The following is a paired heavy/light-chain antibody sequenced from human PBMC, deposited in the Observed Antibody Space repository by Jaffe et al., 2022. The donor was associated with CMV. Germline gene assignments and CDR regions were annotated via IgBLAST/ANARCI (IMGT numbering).Heavy chain of an antibody. CDR2: ISAYNGNT. V-gene: IGHV1-18*01. CDR3: ARAEDIVVVTAIWYYFDY. J-gene: IGHJ4*02. Sequence: QVQLVQSGAEVKKPGASVKVSCKASGYTFTSYGISWVRQAPGQGLEWMGWISAYNGNTNYAQKLQGRVTMTTDTSTSTAYMELRSLRSDDTAVYYCARAEDIVVVTAIWYYFDYWGQGTLVTVSS. D-gene: IGHD2-21*02. CDR1: GYTFTSYG.
Light chain of an antibody. Sequence: QSVLTQPPSVSGAPGQRVTISCTGSSSNIGAGYDVHWYQQLPGTAPKLLIYGNSNRPSGVPDRFSGSKSGTSASLAITGLQAEDEADYYCQSYDSSLSASAYVFGTGTKVTVL. CDR3: QSYDSSLSASAYV. CDR1: SSNIGAGYD. J-gene: IGLJ1*01. CDR2: GNS. V-gene: IGLV1-40*01.